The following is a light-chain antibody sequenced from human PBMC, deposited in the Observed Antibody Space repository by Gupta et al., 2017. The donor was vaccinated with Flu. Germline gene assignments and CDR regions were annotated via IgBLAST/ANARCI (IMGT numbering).Light chain of an antibody. CDR3: QVWQISSDNLRG. CDR2: DDD. CDR1: NIGRKS. J-gene: IGLJ2*01. Sequence: SYVLTQPPSVSVAPGQTAKITCGGDNIGRKSVHWYQQKPGQAPVQVVYDDDDRHSGSPERVSGSNSGNTATLTISKVEAGEEAEYYCQVWQISSDNLRGFGGGTKLTVL. V-gene: IGLV3-21*02.